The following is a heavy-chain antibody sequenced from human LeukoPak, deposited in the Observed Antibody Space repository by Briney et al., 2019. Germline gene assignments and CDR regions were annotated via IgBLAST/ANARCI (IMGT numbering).Heavy chain of an antibody. CDR3: ARASGDTVDTTTMGSY. Sequence: PGGSLRLSCAASGFTFSTYSMNWVRQAPGKGLEGVSSISSSSAYIYYADSVKGRFTISRDNAKNSLYLQMNSLRAEDTAVYYCARASGDTVDTTTMGSYWGQGTLVTVSS. J-gene: IGHJ4*02. D-gene: IGHD5-18*01. V-gene: IGHV3-21*01. CDR2: ISSSSAYI. CDR1: GFTFSTYS.